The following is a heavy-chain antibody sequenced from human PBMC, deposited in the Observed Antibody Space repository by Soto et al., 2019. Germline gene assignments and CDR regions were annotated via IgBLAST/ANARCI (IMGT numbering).Heavy chain of an antibody. V-gene: IGHV1-8*01. J-gene: IGHJ6*02. CDR1: GYTFTSYD. CDR3: ARQWELSGYYYGMDV. CDR2: MSPNSGNA. Sequence: QVQLVQSGAEVKKPGASVKVSCKASGYTFTSYDINWVRQATGQGLEWMGWMSPNSGNAGYAQKFQGRATMTRDTYKSTAYMELSSLRSEDTAVYYCARQWELSGYYYGMDVWGQGTTVTVSS. D-gene: IGHD1-26*01.